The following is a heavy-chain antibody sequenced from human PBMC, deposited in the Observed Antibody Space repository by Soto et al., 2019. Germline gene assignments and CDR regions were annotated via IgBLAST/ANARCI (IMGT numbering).Heavy chain of an antibody. J-gene: IGHJ4*02. CDR1: GGSFSDYY. Sequence: PSKTLSLTCAVYGGSFSDYYWSWIRQPPGKGLEWIGEINHSGSTYYNPSLKSRVTISVDTSKNQFSLKLSSVTAADTAVYYCASTSISYVPVDNWGQGTRVTVSS. D-gene: IGHD2-2*01. CDR3: ASTSISYVPVDN. CDR2: INHSGST. V-gene: IGHV4-34*01.